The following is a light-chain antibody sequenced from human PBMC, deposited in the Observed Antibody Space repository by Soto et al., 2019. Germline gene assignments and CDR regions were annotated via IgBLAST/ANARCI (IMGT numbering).Light chain of an antibody. Sequence: DIQMTQSPSTLSASVGDRVTITCRASQSISNWLAWYQQKPGKAPNLLIYDASSLESGVPSRFSGSGSGTEFTLTISSLQPEDIATYYCQQYDNLPLTFGGGTKVDIK. CDR2: DAS. V-gene: IGKV1-5*01. CDR1: QSISNW. CDR3: QQYDNLPLT. J-gene: IGKJ4*01.